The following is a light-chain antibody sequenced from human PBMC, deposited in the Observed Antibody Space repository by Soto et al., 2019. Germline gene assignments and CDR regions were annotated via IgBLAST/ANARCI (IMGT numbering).Light chain of an antibody. CDR2: GAS. V-gene: IGKV3-20*01. J-gene: IGKJ2*01. CDR3: LRYGDSPPAYT. Sequence: EIVLTQSPGTVSLSPGERAILSCRASQSVSSRNLAWYRQKPGQAPSLLIFGASNRATGIPDRFSGSGSGTDFTLTISRLEPKDFAVHYCLRYGDSPPAYTFGQGTKLEIK. CDR1: QSVSSRN.